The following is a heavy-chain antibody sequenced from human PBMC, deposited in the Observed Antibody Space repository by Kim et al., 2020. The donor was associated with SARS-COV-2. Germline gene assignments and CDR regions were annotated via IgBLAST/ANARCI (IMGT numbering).Heavy chain of an antibody. J-gene: IGHJ4*02. Sequence: SETLSLTCTVSGGSIISSSYYCGWIRQPPGKGLEWIGSIYYSGSTYYNPSLKSRVTISVDTSKNQFSLKLSSVTAADTAVYYCARQQARITIFGVVIAYFDYWGQGTLVTVSS. D-gene: IGHD3-3*01. CDR1: GGSIISSSYY. CDR3: ARQQARITIFGVVIAYFDY. CDR2: IYYSGST. V-gene: IGHV4-39*01.